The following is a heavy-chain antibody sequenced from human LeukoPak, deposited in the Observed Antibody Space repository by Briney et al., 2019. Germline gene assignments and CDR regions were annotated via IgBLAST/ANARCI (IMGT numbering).Heavy chain of an antibody. D-gene: IGHD5-12*01. CDR1: GGSISSGSYY. Sequence: PSQTLSLTCTVSGGSISSGSYYWSWIRQPAGKGLEWIGRIYTSGSTNYNPSLKSRVTMSVGTSKNQVSLKLRSVTAADTAVYYCARTTEGYAGGPGYSYYYYMDVWGKGTTVTISS. J-gene: IGHJ6*03. V-gene: IGHV4-61*02. CDR3: ARTTEGYAGGPGYSYYYYMDV. CDR2: IYTSGST.